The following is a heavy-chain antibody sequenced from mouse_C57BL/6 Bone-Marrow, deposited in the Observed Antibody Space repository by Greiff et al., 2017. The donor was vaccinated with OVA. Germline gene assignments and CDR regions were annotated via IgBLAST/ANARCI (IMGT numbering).Heavy chain of an antibody. J-gene: IGHJ2*01. D-gene: IGHD2-2*01. V-gene: IGHV1-19*01. CDR1: GYTFTDYY. Sequence: VQLQQSGPVLVKPGASVKMSCKASGYTFTDYYMNWVKQSHGKSLEWIGVINPYNGGTSYNQKFKGKATLTVDKSSSTAYMELNSLTSEDSAVYYCARGYGYGYYFDYWGQGTTLTVSS. CDR2: INPYNGGT. CDR3: ARGYGYGYYFDY.